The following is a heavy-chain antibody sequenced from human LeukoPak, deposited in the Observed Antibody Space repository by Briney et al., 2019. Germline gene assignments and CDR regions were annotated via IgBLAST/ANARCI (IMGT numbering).Heavy chain of an antibody. V-gene: IGHV3-21*01. J-gene: IGHJ6*02. CDR2: ISGSGSFK. CDR1: GFTFSTYS. Sequence: GGSLRLFCAASGFTFSTYSMNWVRQAPGKGLEWVSSISGSGSFKFYTDSVKGRFTISRDNVKRSLYLQLSSLRAEDTAVYYCARDYYGDYYQSGYGMDVWGQGTTVTVSS. D-gene: IGHD4-17*01. CDR3: ARDYYGDYYQSGYGMDV.